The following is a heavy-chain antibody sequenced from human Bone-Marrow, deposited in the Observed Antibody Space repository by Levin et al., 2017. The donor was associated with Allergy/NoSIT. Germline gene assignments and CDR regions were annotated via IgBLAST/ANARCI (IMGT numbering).Heavy chain of an antibody. CDR2: IDQSGNT. D-gene: IGHD2-15*01. CDR1: NYSISSGFH. V-gene: IGHV4-38-2*01. J-gene: IGHJ4*02. Sequence: RSQTLSLTCAVSNYSISSGFHWGWIRQPPGKGLEWIGSIDQSGNTYYNPSLKSRVTISVDTSKNQFSLRLTSVSAADTAVYYCARTLGYCSGDGCYYYFDYWGQGTLVTVSS. CDR3: ARTLGYCSGDGCYYYFDY.